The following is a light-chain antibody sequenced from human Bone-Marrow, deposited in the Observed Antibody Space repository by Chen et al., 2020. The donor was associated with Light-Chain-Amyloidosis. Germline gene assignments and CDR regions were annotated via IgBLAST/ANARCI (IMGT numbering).Light chain of an antibody. Sequence: SYVLTPPSSVTVAPGPPARNDGGGNNIRSPREHWYQQTPGQAPLLVGYDDSDRPSGITERLSGSNSGNTATLTISRVEAGDEADYYCQVWDRSSDRPVFGGGTKLTV. V-gene: IGLV3-21*02. J-gene: IGLJ3*02. CDR1: NIRSPR. CDR2: DDS. CDR3: QVWDRSSDRPV.